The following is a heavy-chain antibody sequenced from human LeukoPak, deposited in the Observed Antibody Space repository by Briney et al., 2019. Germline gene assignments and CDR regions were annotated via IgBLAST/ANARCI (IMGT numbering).Heavy chain of an antibody. CDR2: IVPSIGAT. J-gene: IGHJ2*01. CDR3: ERVVSESGARYFDV. Sequence: ASVKVSCKASGGTFTDSAFGWVRQAPGQRPEWMGRIVPSIGATNYAERFKDRVTLTADTSTTTVHLEVSSLRSEDTAMYYCERVVSESGARYFDVWGRGTLVTVSS. V-gene: IGHV1-69*04. D-gene: IGHD7-27*01. CDR1: GGTFTDSA.